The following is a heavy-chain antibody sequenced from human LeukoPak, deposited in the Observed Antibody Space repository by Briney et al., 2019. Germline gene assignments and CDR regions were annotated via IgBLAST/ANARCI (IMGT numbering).Heavy chain of an antibody. J-gene: IGHJ6*02. CDR3: ARGGGLDV. D-gene: IGHD3-16*01. V-gene: IGHV3-53*01. CDR1: GFTVNSNY. Sequence: GGSLRLSCAASGFTVNSNYMTWVRQAPGKGLEWLSVMYSGGSTYYAASVEGRFTISRDNSKNTVYLQMNSLRAEDTAVYFCARGGGLDVWGQGATVTVSS. CDR2: MYSGGST.